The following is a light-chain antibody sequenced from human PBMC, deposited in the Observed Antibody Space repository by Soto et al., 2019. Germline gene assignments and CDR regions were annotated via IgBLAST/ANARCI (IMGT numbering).Light chain of an antibody. CDR2: GAS. Sequence: EIVMTQSPATLSVSPGERATLSCRASQNVINNLAWYQQRPGQAPRLLIYGASTRATGIPARFSGSGSGTEFTLTISSLQSEDFAVYYCQQYNNWPITFGQGTRLEIK. CDR3: QQYNNWPIT. J-gene: IGKJ5*01. CDR1: QNVINN. V-gene: IGKV3-15*01.